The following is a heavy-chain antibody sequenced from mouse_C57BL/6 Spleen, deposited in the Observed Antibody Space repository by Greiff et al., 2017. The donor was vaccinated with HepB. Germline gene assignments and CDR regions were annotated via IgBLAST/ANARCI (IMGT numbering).Heavy chain of an antibody. CDR3: ARDLIYYDYDVSAMDY. V-gene: IGHV3-6*01. J-gene: IGHJ4*01. CDR2: ISYDGSN. Sequence: ESGPGLVKPSQSLSLTCSVTGYSITSGYYWNWIRQFPGNKLEWMGYISYDGSNNYNPSLKNRISITRDTSKNQFFLKLNSVTTEDTATYYCARDLIYYDYDVSAMDYWGQGTSVTVSS. CDR1: GYSITSGYY. D-gene: IGHD2-4*01.